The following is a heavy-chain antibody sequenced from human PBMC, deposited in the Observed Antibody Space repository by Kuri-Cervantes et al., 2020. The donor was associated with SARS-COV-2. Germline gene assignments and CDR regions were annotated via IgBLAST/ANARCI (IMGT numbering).Heavy chain of an antibody. J-gene: IGHJ6*03. D-gene: IGHD1-26*01. V-gene: IGHV3-23*01. CDR1: GFTFSSYA. CDR3: AKSGEDRYYYDYYMDV. Sequence: GGSLRLSCAASGFTFSSYAMSWVRQAPGKGLEWVSAISGSGGSTYYADSVKGRFTISRDNSKNTLYLQMNSLRAEDTAVYYCAKSGEDRYYYDYYMDVWGKGTTVTVSS. CDR2: ISGSGGST.